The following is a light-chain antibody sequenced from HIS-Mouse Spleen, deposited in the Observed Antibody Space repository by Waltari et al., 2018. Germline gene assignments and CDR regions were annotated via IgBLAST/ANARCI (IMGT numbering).Light chain of an antibody. Sequence: SYELTQPPPVSVSPGQTARITCSGDALPKKYAYWYQQKSGRAPVLFIYEDSKRPSGIPEGFSGSSSGTMATLTISGAQVEDEADYYCYSTDSSGNHRVFGGGTKLTVL. J-gene: IGLJ2*01. CDR1: ALPKKY. CDR2: EDS. CDR3: YSTDSSGNHRV. V-gene: IGLV3-10*01.